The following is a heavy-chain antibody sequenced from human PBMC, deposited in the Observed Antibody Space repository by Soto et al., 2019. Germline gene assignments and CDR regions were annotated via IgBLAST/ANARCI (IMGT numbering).Heavy chain of an antibody. D-gene: IGHD6-19*01. CDR3: ARWHSSGDYYGMDV. V-gene: IGHV4-59*08. Sequence: QVQLQESGPGLVKPSETLSLTCTVSGGSISSYYWSWIRQPPGKGLEWIGYIYYSGSTNYNPSLKRRVTISVDTSKNQSSLKLSSVTAADTAVYYCARWHSSGDYYGMDVWGQGTTVTVSS. CDR2: IYYSGST. J-gene: IGHJ6*02. CDR1: GGSISSYY.